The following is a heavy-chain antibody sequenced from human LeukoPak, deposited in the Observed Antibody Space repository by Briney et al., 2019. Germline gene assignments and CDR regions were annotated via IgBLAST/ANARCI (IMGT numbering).Heavy chain of an antibody. D-gene: IGHD6-19*01. CDR1: GYTFTSYY. V-gene: IGHV1-18*04. Sequence: ASVKVSCKAFGYTFTSYYMHWVRQAPGQGLEWMGWISAYNGNTNYAQKLQGRVTMTTDTSTSTAYMELRSLRSDDTAVYYCARDDSSGWANFDYWGQGTLVTVSS. J-gene: IGHJ4*02. CDR3: ARDDSSGWANFDY. CDR2: ISAYNGNT.